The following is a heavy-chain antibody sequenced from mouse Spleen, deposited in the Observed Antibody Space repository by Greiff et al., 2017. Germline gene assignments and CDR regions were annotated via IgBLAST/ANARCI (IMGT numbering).Heavy chain of an antibody. CDR3: AIDGSYWYFDV. J-gene: IGHJ1*01. CDR2: IRNKANGYTT. Sequence: EVKVVESGGGLVQPGGSLSLSCAASGFTFTDYYMSWVRQPPGKALEWLGFIRNKANGYTTEYSASVKGRFTISRDNSQSILYLQMNALRAEDSATYYCAIDGSYWYFDVWGAGTTVTVSS. CDR1: GFTFTDYY. V-gene: IGHV7-3*01. D-gene: IGHD1-1*01.